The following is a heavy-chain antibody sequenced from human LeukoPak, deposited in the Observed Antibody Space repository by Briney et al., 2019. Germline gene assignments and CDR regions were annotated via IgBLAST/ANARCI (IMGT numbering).Heavy chain of an antibody. CDR3: ARDLGVRVVVTAMYY. CDR1: GFTFSSYS. J-gene: IGHJ4*02. CDR2: ISSSSSTI. D-gene: IGHD2-21*02. Sequence: GGSLRLSCAASGFTFSSYSMNWVRQAPGKGLEWVSYISSSSSTIYYAASVKGRFTISRDNAKNSLYLQMNSLRAEDTAVYYCARDLGVRVVVTAMYYWGQGTLVTVSS. V-gene: IGHV3-48*01.